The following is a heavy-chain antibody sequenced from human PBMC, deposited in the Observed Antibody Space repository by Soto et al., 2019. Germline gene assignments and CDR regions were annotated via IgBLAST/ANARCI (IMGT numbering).Heavy chain of an antibody. CDR1: GFTFSDHY. CDR3: ARGHSSSYLYYYYYMDV. Sequence: GGSLRLSCAASGFTFSDHYMDWVRQAPGKGLEWVGRTRNKANSYTTEYAASVKGRFTISRDDSKNSLYLQMNSLKTEDTAVYYCARGHSSSYLYYYYYMDVWGKGTTVTVSS. CDR2: TRNKANSYTT. V-gene: IGHV3-72*01. J-gene: IGHJ6*03. D-gene: IGHD6-6*01.